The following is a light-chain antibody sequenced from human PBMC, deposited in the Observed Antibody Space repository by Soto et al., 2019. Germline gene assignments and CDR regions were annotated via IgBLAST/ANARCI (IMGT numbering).Light chain of an antibody. V-gene: IGLV2-11*01. J-gene: IGLJ3*02. Sequence: HSALTQPRSVSGSPGQSVTISCTGTSSDVGGYNYVSWYQQHPGKAPKLMLYDVSKRPSGVPDRFSASKSGNTASLIISGLQAEDEADYYCCSYAGSYNWVFGGGTKVTVL. CDR2: DVS. CDR1: SSDVGGYNY. CDR3: CSYAGSYNWV.